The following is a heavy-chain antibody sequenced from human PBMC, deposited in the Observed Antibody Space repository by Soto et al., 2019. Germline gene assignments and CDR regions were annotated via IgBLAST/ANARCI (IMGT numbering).Heavy chain of an antibody. Sequence: EVQLVESGGGWVQPGGSLRLSCAASGFTVSSNYMSWVRQAPGKGLEWVSVIYSGGSTYYADSVKGRFTISRDNSKNTLYLQMNSLRDEYTAVYYCAREHSNSSYYDYGMDVWRQGPTVTVSS. V-gene: IGHV3-66*01. CDR3: AREHSNSSYYDYGMDV. D-gene: IGHD4-4*01. CDR2: IYSGGST. J-gene: IGHJ6*02. CDR1: GFTVSSNY.